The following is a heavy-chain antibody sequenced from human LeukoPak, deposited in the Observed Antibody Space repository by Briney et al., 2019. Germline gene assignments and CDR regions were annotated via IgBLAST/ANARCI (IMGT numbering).Heavy chain of an antibody. J-gene: IGHJ4*02. Sequence: PGGSLRLSCAASGFTVSSNYMSWVRQAPGKGLEWVSVIYSGGSTYYADSVKGRFTISRDHSKNTLYLQMNSLRAEDTAVYYCAADLKDVVDRVPAYYFDYWGQGTLVTVSS. CDR3: AADLKDVVDRVPAYYFDY. V-gene: IGHV3-53*01. CDR1: GFTVSSNY. D-gene: IGHD2-21*01. CDR2: IYSGGST.